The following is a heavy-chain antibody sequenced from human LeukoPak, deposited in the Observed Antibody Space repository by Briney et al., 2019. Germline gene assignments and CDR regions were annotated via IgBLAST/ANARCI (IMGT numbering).Heavy chain of an antibody. CDR2: FDPEDGET. D-gene: IGHD6-19*01. CDR1: GYSFSELS. Sequence: APVKVSCKVSGYSFSELSIHWVRQAPGKGLEWMGGFDPEDGETIYAQKFQGRVTMTEDTSTDTAYMELSSLRSEDTAVYYCATDRGGRYGSGWYDAFDIWGQGTMVTVSS. CDR3: ATDRGGRYGSGWYDAFDI. J-gene: IGHJ3*02. V-gene: IGHV1-24*01.